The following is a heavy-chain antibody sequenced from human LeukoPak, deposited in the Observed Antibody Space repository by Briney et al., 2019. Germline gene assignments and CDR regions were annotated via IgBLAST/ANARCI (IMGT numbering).Heavy chain of an antibody. CDR3: ARQLGAYSYPFDI. CDR1: RGSISSYY. V-gene: IGHV4-4*07. D-gene: IGHD3-16*01. J-gene: IGHJ3*02. Sequence: SETLSLTCTVSRGSISSYYWSWIRQPAGKGQEWIGRIYSSGNTNYNPSLKSRVTISVDTSKNQFSLRLNSVTAADTAVYYCARQLGAYSYPFDIWGQGTKVTVSS. CDR2: IYSSGNT.